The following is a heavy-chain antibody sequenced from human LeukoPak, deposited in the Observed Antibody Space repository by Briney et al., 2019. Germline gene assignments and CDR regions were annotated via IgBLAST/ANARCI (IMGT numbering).Heavy chain of an antibody. D-gene: IGHD6-13*01. CDR3: ASSSSGAYFDY. Sequence: SETLSLTCTVSGDSISNYYWSWMRQPPGKGLQWIGYMYYNGSAYYNPSLKSRATISVDTSKNQFSLNLSSVSAADTAVYYCASSSSGAYFDYWGQGTLVTVSS. J-gene: IGHJ4*02. V-gene: IGHV4-59*01. CDR2: MYYNGSA. CDR1: GDSISNYY.